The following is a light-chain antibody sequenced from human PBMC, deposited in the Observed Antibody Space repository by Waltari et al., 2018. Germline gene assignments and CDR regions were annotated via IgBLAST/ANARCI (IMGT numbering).Light chain of an antibody. CDR3: HSRDSSGDVV. J-gene: IGLJ2*01. CDR2: GKN. CDR1: SLRPYY. V-gene: IGLV3-19*01. Sequence: SSELTQDPAVSVALGQTVRITCQGASLRPYYVSWFHQKPGQAPALVIYGKNNRPSGIPDRFSASSSGSTASLTIIGAQAEDEADYYCHSRDSSGDVVIGGGTKLTVV.